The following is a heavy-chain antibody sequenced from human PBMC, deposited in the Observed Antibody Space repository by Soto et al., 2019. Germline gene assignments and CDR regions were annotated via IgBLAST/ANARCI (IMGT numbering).Heavy chain of an antibody. CDR3: ASCRDIYGAFCAHFDY. D-gene: IGHD5-12*01. CDR1: GGTFSSYT. CDR2: IIPIFATT. V-gene: IGHV1-69*13. Sequence: GASVKVSCKASGGTFSSYTFSWVRQAPGQGLEWMGGIIPIFATTNYAQKFQGRVTITADESTSTAYMALSSLRSEDTAVYYCASCRDIYGAFCAHFDYWGLGILVTVSS. J-gene: IGHJ4*02.